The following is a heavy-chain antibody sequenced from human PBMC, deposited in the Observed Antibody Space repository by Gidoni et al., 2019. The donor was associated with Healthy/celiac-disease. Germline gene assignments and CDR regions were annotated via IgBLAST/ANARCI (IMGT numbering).Heavy chain of an antibody. CDR2: IYSGGST. V-gene: IGHV3-53*01. CDR3: ARELYYYGSGSWDAFDI. Sequence: EVQLVESGGGLIQPGGSLRLSCAASGFTVSRNYMSWVRQAPGKGLEWVSVIYSGGSTYYADSVKGRFTISRDNSKNTLYLQMNSLRAEDTAVYYCARELYYYGSGSWDAFDIWGQGTMVTVSS. CDR1: GFTVSRNY. J-gene: IGHJ3*02. D-gene: IGHD3-10*01.